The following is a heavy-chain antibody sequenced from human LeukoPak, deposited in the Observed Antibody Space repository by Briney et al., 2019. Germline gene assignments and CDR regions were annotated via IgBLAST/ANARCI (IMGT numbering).Heavy chain of an antibody. CDR1: GFTFSSYG. CDR2: IWYDGSNK. Sequence: PGGSLRLSCAASGFTFSSYGMHWVRQAPGKGLEWVAVIWYDGSNKYYADSVKGRFTISKDNSKNTLYLQLNSLTAEDTAVYYCARDGFRSDYAMDGWGQGRTVTVSS. CDR3: ARDGFRSDYAMDG. J-gene: IGHJ6*02. V-gene: IGHV3-33*01. D-gene: IGHD2/OR15-2a*01.